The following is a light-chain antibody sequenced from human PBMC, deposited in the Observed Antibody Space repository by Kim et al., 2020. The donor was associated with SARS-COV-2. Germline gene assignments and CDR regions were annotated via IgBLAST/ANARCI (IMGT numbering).Light chain of an antibody. CDR2: WAS. CDR1: HSLLYTSNNKNY. Sequence: RATINCKSSHSLLYTSNNKNYLAWYQQKPGQPPKLLIYWASTREAGVPDRFSGSGSGTDFTLTVASLQAEDVAVYYCQQYFDTPSFGQGTKVDIK. CDR3: QQYFDTPS. V-gene: IGKV4-1*01. J-gene: IGKJ1*01.